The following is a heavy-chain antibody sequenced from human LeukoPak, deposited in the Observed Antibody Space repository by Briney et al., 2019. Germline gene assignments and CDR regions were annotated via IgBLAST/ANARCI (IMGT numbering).Heavy chain of an antibody. CDR2: INPNSGGT. J-gene: IGHJ5*02. D-gene: IGHD2-21*01. Sequence: ASVKVSCKASGYTFTGYYMHWVRQAPGQGLEWMGWINPNSGGTKYAQKFQDRVTMTRDTSISTAYMELSRLRSEDTAVYYCARDLCGEDWFDPWGQGTLVTVSS. CDR1: GYTFTGYY. CDR3: ARDLCGEDWFDP. V-gene: IGHV1-2*02.